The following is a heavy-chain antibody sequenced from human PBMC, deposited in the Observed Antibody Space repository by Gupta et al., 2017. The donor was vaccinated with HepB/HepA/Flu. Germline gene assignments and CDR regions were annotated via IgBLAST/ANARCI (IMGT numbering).Heavy chain of an antibody. CDR2: IRTKADSYAT. CDR1: GFTFSASV. Sequence: EVQLVESGGGLVQPGGSLKLSCAASGFTFSASVMQWVRQASGKGLEWVGIIRTKADSYATAYAASVTGRFTISRDDSKNTAFLQMNSLKTEDTAVYYCATSTVTARQNYYFYSMDVWGQETTVSVSS. CDR3: ATSTVTARQNYYFYSMDV. J-gene: IGHJ6*02. V-gene: IGHV3-73*01. D-gene: IGHD4-17*01.